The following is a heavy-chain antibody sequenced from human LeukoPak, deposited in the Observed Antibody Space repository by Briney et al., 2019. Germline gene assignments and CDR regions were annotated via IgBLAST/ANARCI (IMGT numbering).Heavy chain of an antibody. CDR3: AREYYSDQYFYYYMDV. J-gene: IGHJ6*03. D-gene: IGHD4-17*01. CDR2: IYSSGRT. CDR1: GGSISSGSYY. Sequence: SETLSLTCTVSGGSISSGSYYWSWVRQPAGKGLEWIGRIYSSGRTNYNPSLRSRVTLSVDTSKNQFSLNLNSMTAADTAVYYCAREYYSDQYFYYYMDVWGKGTTVTVSS. V-gene: IGHV4-61*02.